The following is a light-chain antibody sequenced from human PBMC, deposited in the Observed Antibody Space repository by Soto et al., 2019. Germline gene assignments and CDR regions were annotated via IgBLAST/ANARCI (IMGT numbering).Light chain of an antibody. CDR1: NIGSKS. J-gene: IGLJ2*01. V-gene: IGLV3-21*04. CDR2: YDS. CDR3: QVWDSSSDHRV. Sequence: SSELTQPPSVSVAPGKKARITCGGNNIGSKSVHWYQQKPGQAPVLVIYYDSDRPSGIPERFSGSNSGNTATLTISRVEAGDEADYYCQVWDSSSDHRVFGGGTKLTVL.